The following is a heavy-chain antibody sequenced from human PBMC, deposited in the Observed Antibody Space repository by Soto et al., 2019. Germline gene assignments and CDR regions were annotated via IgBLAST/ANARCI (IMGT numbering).Heavy chain of an antibody. D-gene: IGHD4-17*01. CDR2: IFFSGNT. CDR3: ARDNYGGILDF. V-gene: IGHV4-31*03. CDR1: GGSILHGGYY. J-gene: IGHJ4*02. Sequence: SETLSLTCTVSGGSILHGGYYWTWIRQHPGKGLEWIGKIFFSGNTHYNPGLKSRLTFSVATPKNQFSLKLTSVTAAATAIYYCARDNYGGILDFWGQGTLVTVSS.